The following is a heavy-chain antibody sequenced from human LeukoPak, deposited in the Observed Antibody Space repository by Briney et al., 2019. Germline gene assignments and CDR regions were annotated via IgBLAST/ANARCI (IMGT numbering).Heavy chain of an antibody. CDR1: GYTFTSYG. Sequence: GASVKVSCKASGYTFTSYGISWVRQAPGQGLEWMGWISAYNGNTNYAQKLQGRVTMTTDTSTSTAYMELRSLRSDDTAVYYCARVGRVYDSSGYPDYWGQGTLVTVSS. CDR2: ISAYNGNT. V-gene: IGHV1-18*01. D-gene: IGHD3-22*01. J-gene: IGHJ4*02. CDR3: ARVGRVYDSSGYPDY.